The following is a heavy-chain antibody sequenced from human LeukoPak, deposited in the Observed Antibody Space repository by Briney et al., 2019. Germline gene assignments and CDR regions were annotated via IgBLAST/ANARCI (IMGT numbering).Heavy chain of an antibody. V-gene: IGHV4-39*07. CDR2: IYYSGST. Sequence: PSETLSLTCTVSGGSISSSSYYWGWIRQPPGKGLEWIGSIYYSGSTYYNPSLKSRVTISVDTSKNQFSLKLSSVTAADTAVYYCAREKSGYSSGWTDYWGQGTLVTVSS. D-gene: IGHD6-19*01. CDR3: AREKSGYSSGWTDY. J-gene: IGHJ4*02. CDR1: GGSISSSSYY.